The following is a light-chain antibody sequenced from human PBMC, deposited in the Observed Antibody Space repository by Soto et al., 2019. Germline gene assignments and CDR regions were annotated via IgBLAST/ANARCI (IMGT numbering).Light chain of an antibody. CDR1: SSDVGNYNY. CDR3: SSYAGSNNDV. CDR2: EVS. V-gene: IGLV2-8*01. J-gene: IGLJ1*01. Sequence: QSALTQPPSASGSPGQSVTISCTGTSSDVGNYNYVSWYQQHPGKAPKLMIYEVSKRPSGVPDRFSGSKSGNTASLTVSGLQAEDEADYYFSSYAGSNNDVFGPGTKLPVL.